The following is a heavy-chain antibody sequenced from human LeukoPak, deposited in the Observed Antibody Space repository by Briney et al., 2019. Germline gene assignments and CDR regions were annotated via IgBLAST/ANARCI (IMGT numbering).Heavy chain of an antibody. CDR3: VRSYDWVFDY. CDR1: GDSVSRHDLT. J-gene: IGHJ4*02. CDR2: TLYRSKWYN. D-gene: IGHD1-1*01. Sequence: SQTLSLTCAISGDSVSRHDLTWDWVRQSPSRGLEWLGRTLYRSKWYNDYAVSVKSRTTVSPDTSKNQFSLHLNSVTPEDTAVYYCVRSYDWVFDYWGQGTRVTVSS. V-gene: IGHV6-1*01.